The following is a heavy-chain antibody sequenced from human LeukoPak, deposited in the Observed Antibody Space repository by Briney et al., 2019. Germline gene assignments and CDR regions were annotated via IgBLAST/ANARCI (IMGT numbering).Heavy chain of an antibody. D-gene: IGHD3-10*01. CDR2: LTGSGGAA. Sequence: GGSLRLSCAASGFTFSSYVMFWVREAPGKGLEWVSYLTGSGGAADYADSVKGRFTTSRDNSKNTVYLQMNSLSAEDTAIYYCANDFRYYFGSGTASWGQGTLVTASS. CDR3: ANDFRYYFGSGTAS. CDR1: GFTFSSYV. J-gene: IGHJ5*02. V-gene: IGHV3-23*01.